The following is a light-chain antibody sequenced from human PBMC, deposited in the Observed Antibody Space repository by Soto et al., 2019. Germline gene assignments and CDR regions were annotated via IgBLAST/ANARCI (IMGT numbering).Light chain of an antibody. CDR3: QQYDNLPLT. V-gene: IGKV1-33*01. CDR1: QDISNY. Sequence: DIQMTQSPSSLSASVGDTVTITCQASQDISNYLNWYQQKPGKAPKLLIYGASYLETGVPSRFSGSGSGTDFHFTISSLHPEDIATYYCQQYDNLPLTFGGGTKVEIK. CDR2: GAS. J-gene: IGKJ4*01.